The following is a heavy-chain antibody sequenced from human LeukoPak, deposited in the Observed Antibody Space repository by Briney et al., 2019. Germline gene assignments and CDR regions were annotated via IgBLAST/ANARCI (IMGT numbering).Heavy chain of an antibody. V-gene: IGHV3-30-3*01. Sequence: GGSLRLSCAASGFTFSTYAVPWVRQAPGKGLEWVAVISYDGSNEYYADSVKGRFTISRDNAKNSLYLQMNSLRAEDTAVYYCARDPPGYYGMDVWGQGTTVTVSS. J-gene: IGHJ6*02. CDR2: ISYDGSNE. CDR1: GFTFSTYA. CDR3: ARDPPGYYGMDV.